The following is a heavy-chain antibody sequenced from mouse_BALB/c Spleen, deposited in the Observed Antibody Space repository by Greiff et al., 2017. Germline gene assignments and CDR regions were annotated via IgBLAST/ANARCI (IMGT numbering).Heavy chain of an antibody. CDR3: TIIYYGYDGPLYYAMDY. J-gene: IGHJ4*01. V-gene: IGHV1S81*02. CDR1: GYTFTSYY. Sequence: QVQLQQPGAELVKPGASVKLSCKASGYTFTSYYMYWVKQRPGQGLEWIGGINPSNGGTNFNEKFKSKATLTVDKSSSTAYMQLSSLTSEDSAVYYCTIIYYGYDGPLYYAMDYWGQGTSVTVSS. D-gene: IGHD2-2*01. CDR2: INPSNGGT.